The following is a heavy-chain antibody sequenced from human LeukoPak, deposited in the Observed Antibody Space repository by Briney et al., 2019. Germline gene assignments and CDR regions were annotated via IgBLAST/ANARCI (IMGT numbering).Heavy chain of an antibody. CDR1: GFTFSSYG. Sequence: GGSLRLSCAASGFTFSSYGMSWVRQAPGKGLEWVSAISGSGGSTYYADSVKGRFTISRDNSKNTLYLQMNSLRAEDTAVYYCAKRASSSWSPGNYYYYMDVWGKGTTVTVSS. J-gene: IGHJ6*03. CDR2: ISGSGGST. V-gene: IGHV3-23*01. CDR3: AKRASSSWSPGNYYYYMDV. D-gene: IGHD6-13*01.